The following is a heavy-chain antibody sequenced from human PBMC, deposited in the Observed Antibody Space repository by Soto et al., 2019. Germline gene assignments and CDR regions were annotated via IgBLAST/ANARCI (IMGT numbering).Heavy chain of an antibody. D-gene: IGHD3-22*01. CDR2: INPSGGST. Sequence: GASVKVSCKASGYTFTSYYMHWVRQAPGQGLEWMGIINPSGGSTSYAQKFQGRVTMTRDTSTSTVYMELSSLRSEDTAVYYCARRGDCSGYYLYYFDYWGQGTLVTVSS. CDR3: ARRGDCSGYYLYYFDY. J-gene: IGHJ4*02. CDR1: GYTFTSYY. V-gene: IGHV1-46*01.